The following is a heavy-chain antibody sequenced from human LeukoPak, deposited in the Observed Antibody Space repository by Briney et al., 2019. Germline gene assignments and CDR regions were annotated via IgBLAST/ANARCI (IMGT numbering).Heavy chain of an antibody. V-gene: IGHV4-61*02. CDR2: IYTSGST. CDR1: GASISSGTNY. CDR3: ARVRRRDYYGMDV. D-gene: IGHD4-17*01. J-gene: IGHJ6*02. Sequence: SQTLSLTCTVSGASISSGTNYWSWIRQPAGKGLEWIGRIYTSGSTRYNPSLKSRVTISVDTSKNQFSLKLSSVTAADTAVYYCARVRRRDYYGMDVWGQGTTVTVSS.